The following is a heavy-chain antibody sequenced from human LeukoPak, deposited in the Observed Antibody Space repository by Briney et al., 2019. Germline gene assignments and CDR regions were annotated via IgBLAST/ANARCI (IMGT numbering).Heavy chain of an antibody. CDR1: GGSISSYY. D-gene: IGHD6-19*01. CDR2: IYYSGST. J-gene: IGHJ4*02. V-gene: IGHV4-59*01. Sequence: SETLSLTCTVSGGSISSYYWSWIRQPPGKGLEWIGYIYYSGSTNYNPSLKSRVTISVDTSKNQFSLKLSSVTAADTAVYYCARAGQWLVYTRGQGTLVTVSS. CDR3: ARAGQWLVYT.